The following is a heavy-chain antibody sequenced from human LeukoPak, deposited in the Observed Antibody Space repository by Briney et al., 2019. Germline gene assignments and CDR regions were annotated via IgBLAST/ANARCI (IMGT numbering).Heavy chain of an antibody. D-gene: IGHD3-10*01. J-gene: IGHJ4*02. CDR1: GFTFSSYG. CDR3: ARDLITMVRGVNHAFDY. CDR2: IWYDGSNK. Sequence: GSLRLSCAASGFTFSSYGMHWVRQAPGKGLEWVAVIWYDGSNKYYADSVKGRFTISRDNSKNTLYLQMNSLRAEDTAVYYCARDLITMVRGVNHAFDYWGQGTLVTVSS. V-gene: IGHV3-33*01.